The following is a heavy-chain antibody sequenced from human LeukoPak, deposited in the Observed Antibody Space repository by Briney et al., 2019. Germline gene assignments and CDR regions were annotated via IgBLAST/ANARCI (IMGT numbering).Heavy chain of an antibody. D-gene: IGHD2-2*01. V-gene: IGHV3-48*03. CDR1: GFTFSSYE. Sequence: GGSLRLSCAASGFTFSSYEMNWVRQAPGKGLEWVSYISSSGSTIYYADSVKGRFTISGDNSKNTLFLQMNSLRAEDTAVYYCAHGAMYQLDYWGQGTLVIVSS. CDR2: ISSSGSTI. CDR3: AHGAMYQLDY. J-gene: IGHJ4*02.